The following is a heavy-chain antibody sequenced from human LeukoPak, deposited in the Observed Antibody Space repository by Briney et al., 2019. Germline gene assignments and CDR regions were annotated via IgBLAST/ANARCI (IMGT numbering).Heavy chain of an antibody. CDR3: ARVGWELLGPFDH. J-gene: IGHJ4*02. CDR2: INHSGST. CDR1: GGSFSGYY. Sequence: SETLSLTCAVYGGSFSGYYWGWIRQPPGKGLEWIGEINHSGSTNYNPSLKSRVTISVDRSKNQFSLKLRSVIAADTAVYYCARVGWELLGPFDHWGQGTLVTVSS. V-gene: IGHV4-34*01. D-gene: IGHD1-26*01.